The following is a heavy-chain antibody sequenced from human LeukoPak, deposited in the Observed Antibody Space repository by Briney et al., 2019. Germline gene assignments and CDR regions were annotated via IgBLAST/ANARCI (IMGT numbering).Heavy chain of an antibody. J-gene: IGHJ4*02. Sequence: PSETLSLTCAVYGGSFSGYYWSWIRQPAGKGLEWIGRIHTSGSTNYNPSLKSRVTMSVDTSKNQFSLKLSSVTAADTAVYYCARDRYYYDSSGYLYFDYWGQGTLVTVSS. CDR2: IHTSGST. D-gene: IGHD3-22*01. CDR3: ARDRYYYDSSGYLYFDY. V-gene: IGHV4-4*07. CDR1: GGSFSGYY.